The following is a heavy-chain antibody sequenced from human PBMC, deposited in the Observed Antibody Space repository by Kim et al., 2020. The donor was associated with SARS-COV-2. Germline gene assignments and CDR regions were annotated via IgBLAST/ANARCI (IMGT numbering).Heavy chain of an antibody. CDR1: VGTFSSYA. D-gene: IGHD3-3*01. V-gene: IGHV1-69*04. CDR3: ARDPPYDFWSGYYNYSYYMDV. CDR2: IIPILGIA. J-gene: IGHJ6*03. Sequence: SSVKVSCKASVGTFSSYAISWVRQAPGQGLEWMGRIIPILGIANYAQKFQGRVTITADKSTSTAYMELSSLRSEDTAVYYCARDPPYDFWSGYYNYSYYMDVWGKGTTVTVSS.